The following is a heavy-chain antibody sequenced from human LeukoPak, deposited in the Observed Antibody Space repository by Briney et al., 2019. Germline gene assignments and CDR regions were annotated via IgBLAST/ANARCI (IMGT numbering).Heavy chain of an antibody. CDR3: ARERDGYTHDAFDI. V-gene: IGHV1-46*01. CDR1: GYTFTNYY. J-gene: IGHJ3*02. D-gene: IGHD5-24*01. CDR2: MYPSGGST. Sequence: ASVKVSCKASGYTFTNYYMHWVRQAPGQGLEWMGIMYPSGGSTSYAQKFQGRITMTRDTSTSTAYMELSSLRTEDTAVYYCARERDGYTHDAFDIWGQGTMVTVSS.